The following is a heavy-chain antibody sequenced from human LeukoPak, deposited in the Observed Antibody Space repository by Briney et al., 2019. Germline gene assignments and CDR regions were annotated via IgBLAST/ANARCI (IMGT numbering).Heavy chain of an antibody. V-gene: IGHV3-23*01. D-gene: IGHD2-2*01. J-gene: IGHJ3*02. CDR2: ISGSGGST. CDR3: AKVAFSTSLHFDAFDI. CDR1: GFTFSSYG. Sequence: PGGTLRLSCAASGFTFSSYGMSWVRQAPGKGLEWVSAISGSGGSTYYADSVKGRFTISRDNSKNTLYLQMNSLRVEDTAVYYCAKVAFSTSLHFDAFDIWGQGTMVTVSS.